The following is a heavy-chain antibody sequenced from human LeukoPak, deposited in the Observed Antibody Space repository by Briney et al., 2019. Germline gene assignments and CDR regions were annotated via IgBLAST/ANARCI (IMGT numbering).Heavy chain of an antibody. CDR2: TYYRSKWYI. D-gene: IGHD6-13*01. V-gene: IGHV6-1*01. CDR3: AGHSTSSRDTFDT. Sequence: SQTLSLTCAISGVSVSSNSAAWNWIRQSPSRGLEWLGRTYYRSKWYIDYAVSVKSRITINADTSKNQFSLLLNSVTPDDTAVYYCAGHSTSSRDTFDTWGQGTMITVSS. CDR1: GVSVSSNSAA. J-gene: IGHJ3*02.